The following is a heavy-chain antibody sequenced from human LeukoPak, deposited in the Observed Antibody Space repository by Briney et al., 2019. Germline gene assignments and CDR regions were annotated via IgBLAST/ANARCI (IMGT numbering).Heavy chain of an antibody. D-gene: IGHD7-27*01. J-gene: IGHJ4*02. V-gene: IGHV3-30*18. CDR2: ISYDGSNK. CDR1: GFTFSSYG. CDR3: EKFELGRATKGDY. Sequence: GGSLRLSCAASGFTFSSYGMHWVRQAPGKGLEWVAVISYDGSNKYYADSVKGLFTISRDNSKNTLYLQMNSLRAEDTAVYYCEKFELGRATKGDYWGQGTLVTVSS.